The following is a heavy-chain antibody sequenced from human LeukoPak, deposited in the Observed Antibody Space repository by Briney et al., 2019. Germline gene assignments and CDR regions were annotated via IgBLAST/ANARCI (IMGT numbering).Heavy chain of an antibody. Sequence: GASVKVSCKASGYTFTSYYMHWVRQAPGQGLEWMGIINPSGGSTSYAQKFQGRVTMTRDTSTSTVYMELSSLRSEDTAVYYCARALGRIAAAGTRYFDYWGQGTLVTVSS. CDR2: INPSGGST. V-gene: IGHV1-46*01. J-gene: IGHJ4*02. D-gene: IGHD6-13*01. CDR1: GYTFTSYY. CDR3: ARALGRIAAAGTRYFDY.